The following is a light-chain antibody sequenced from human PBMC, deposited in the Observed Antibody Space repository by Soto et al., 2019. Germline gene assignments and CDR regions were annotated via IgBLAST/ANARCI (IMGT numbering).Light chain of an antibody. CDR1: SSDVGGYNY. V-gene: IGLV2-14*01. J-gene: IGLJ1*01. CDR2: EVS. CDR3: SSYTSSSILYV. Sequence: QSALTQPASVSGSLGQSITISCTGTSSDVGGYNYVSWYQQHPGKAPKLMIYEVSNRPSGVSNRFSGSKSGNTASLTISGLQAEDEADYYCSSYTSSSILYVFGTGTKLTVL.